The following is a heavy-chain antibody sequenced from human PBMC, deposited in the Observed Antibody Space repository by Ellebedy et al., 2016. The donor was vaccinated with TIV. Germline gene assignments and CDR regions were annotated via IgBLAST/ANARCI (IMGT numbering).Heavy chain of an antibody. CDR3: ARPRDYGGIWY. V-gene: IGHV3-72*01. Sequence: GGSLRLSXAASGFTFSDHYMDWVRQAPGKGLEWVGRTRNKANSYTTEYAASVKGRFTISRDDSKNSLYLQMNSLKTEDTAVYYCARPRDYGGIWYWGQGTLVTVSS. CDR1: GFTFSDHY. CDR2: TRNKANSYTT. J-gene: IGHJ4*02. D-gene: IGHD4-23*01.